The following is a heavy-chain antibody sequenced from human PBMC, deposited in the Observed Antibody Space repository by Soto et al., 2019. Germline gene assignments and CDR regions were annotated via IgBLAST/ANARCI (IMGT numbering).Heavy chain of an antibody. D-gene: IGHD6-13*01. V-gene: IGHV6-1*01. Sequence: SQTLSLTCAISGDSVSSNSAAWNWIRQSPSRGLEWLGRTYYRSKWYNDYAVSVKSRITINPDTSKNQFSLQLNSVTPEDTAVYYCARDPGSDEGRYSSSWYGGYYGMDVWGQGTTVTVSS. CDR3: ARDPGSDEGRYSSSWYGGYYGMDV. J-gene: IGHJ6*02. CDR2: TYYRSKWYN. CDR1: GDSVSSNSAA.